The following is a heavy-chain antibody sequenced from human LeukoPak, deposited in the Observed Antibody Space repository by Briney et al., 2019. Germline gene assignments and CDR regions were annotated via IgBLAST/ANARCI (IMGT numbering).Heavy chain of an antibody. Sequence: SETLSLTCTVSGGSISSGSYYWSWIRQPAGKGLEWIGRIYTSGSTNYNPSLKSRVTISVDTSKNQFSLKLSSVTAADTAVYYCAREEEGGNCGSTSCSQHNWFDPWGQGTLVTVSS. J-gene: IGHJ5*02. D-gene: IGHD2-2*01. CDR1: GGSISSGSYY. CDR3: AREEEGGNCGSTSCSQHNWFDP. CDR2: IYTSGST. V-gene: IGHV4-61*02.